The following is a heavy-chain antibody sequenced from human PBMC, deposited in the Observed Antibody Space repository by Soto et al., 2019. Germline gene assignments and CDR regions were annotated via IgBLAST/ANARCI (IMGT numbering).Heavy chain of an antibody. J-gene: IGHJ1*01. CDR3: ASSVVVAAPEGEVYFQH. CDR2: IIPIFGTA. V-gene: IGHV1-69*12. D-gene: IGHD2-15*01. CDR1: GGTFSSYA. Sequence: QVQLVQSGAEVKKPGSSVKVSCKASGGTFSSYAISWVRQAPGQGLEWMGGIIPIFGTANYAQKFQGRVTITADESTSTAYMELSSLRSEATAVYYCASSVVVAAPEGEVYFQHWGQGTLVTVSS.